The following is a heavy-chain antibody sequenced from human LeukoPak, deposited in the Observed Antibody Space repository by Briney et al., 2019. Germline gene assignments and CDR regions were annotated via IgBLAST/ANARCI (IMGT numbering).Heavy chain of an antibody. Sequence: ESGPTLVNPTQTLTLTCTFSGFSLSTSGVGVGWIRQPPGKALEWLSLIYWDDDKRYSPSLKSRLTITKDTSKNQVVLTMTNMDPVNTATYYCAHHVLLWFGELLIDYWGQGTLVTVSS. J-gene: IGHJ4*02. CDR3: AHHVLLWFGELLIDY. V-gene: IGHV2-5*02. D-gene: IGHD3-10*01. CDR2: IYWDDDK. CDR1: GFSLSTSGVG.